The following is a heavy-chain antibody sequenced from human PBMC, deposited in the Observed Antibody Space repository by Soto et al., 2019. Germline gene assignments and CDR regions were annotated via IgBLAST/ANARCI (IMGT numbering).Heavy chain of an antibody. V-gene: IGHV3-30*03. Sequence: GSLRLSCAASGFTFSSYGMHWVRQAPGKGLEWVAVISYDGSNKYYADSVKGRFTISRDNAKNTLYLQMNSLRAEDTAVYYCAREVVPAASDYWGQGTLVTVSS. CDR2: ISYDGSNK. CDR1: GFTFSSYG. J-gene: IGHJ4*02. D-gene: IGHD2-2*01. CDR3: AREVVPAASDY.